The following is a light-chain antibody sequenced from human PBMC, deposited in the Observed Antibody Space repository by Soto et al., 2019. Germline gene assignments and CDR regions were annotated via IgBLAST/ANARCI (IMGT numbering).Light chain of an antibody. J-gene: IGKJ2*01. V-gene: IGKV1-39*01. CDR3: QQSYSFPMFT. Sequence: DIQMTQSPSSLSASVGDRVTITCRASQTISSCLNWYQQKPGKAPKLLIYAESSLQSGVTSRFNGSGYGTDFTLTISSLQPEDFENYYCQQSYSFPMFTFGQGPKLEIK. CDR1: QTISSC. CDR2: AES.